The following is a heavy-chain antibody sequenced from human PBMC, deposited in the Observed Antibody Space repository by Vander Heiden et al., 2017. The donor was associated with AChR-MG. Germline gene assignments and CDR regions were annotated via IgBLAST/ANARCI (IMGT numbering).Heavy chain of an antibody. D-gene: IGHD6-19*01. J-gene: IGHJ4*02. V-gene: IGHV3-30*18. CDR1: GFSFGSYG. Sequence: QVQLVESGGGVVKPGRPLRLSCAASGFSFGSYGMHWGRQSPGKGLEWVAVIAYDGSNQNYADSVKCRFTISRDNSKNTLHLQMNSLRAEDTAVYYCAKDKYLGIPVAGDYWGQGPLVTVSS. CDR2: IAYDGSNQ. CDR3: AKDKYLGIPVAGDY.